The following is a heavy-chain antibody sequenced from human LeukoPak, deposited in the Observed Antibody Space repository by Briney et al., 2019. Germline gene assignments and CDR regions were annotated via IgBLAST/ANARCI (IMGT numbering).Heavy chain of an antibody. CDR2: ISSSGSTK. Sequence: GGSLRLSCAASGFTFSSYEMNWVRQAPGKGLEWVSYISSSGSTKYNADSVKGRFTISRDNSKNTLYLQMNSLRAEDTAVYYCAKRLVTKGYFDYWGQGTLVTVSS. J-gene: IGHJ4*02. V-gene: IGHV3-48*03. D-gene: IGHD2-21*02. CDR3: AKRLVTKGYFDY. CDR1: GFTFSSYE.